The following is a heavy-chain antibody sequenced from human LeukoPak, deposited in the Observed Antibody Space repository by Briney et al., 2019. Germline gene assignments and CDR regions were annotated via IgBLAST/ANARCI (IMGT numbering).Heavy chain of an antibody. CDR1: GFTFSSYE. D-gene: IGHD6-19*01. CDR3: AREPRQWLVPIDY. J-gene: IGHJ4*02. V-gene: IGHV3-48*03. CDR2: ISSSGSTI. Sequence: GGSLRLSCAASGFTFSSYEMNWVRQAPGKGLEWVSYISSSGSTIYYADSVKGRFTISRDNAKNSLYLQMNSLRAEDTAVYYCAREPRQWLVPIDYWGQGALVTVSS.